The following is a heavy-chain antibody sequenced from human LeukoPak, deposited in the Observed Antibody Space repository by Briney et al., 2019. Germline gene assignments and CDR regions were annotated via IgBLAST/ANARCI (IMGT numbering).Heavy chain of an antibody. Sequence: SETLSLTCTVSGGSISNSSYYWGWIRQPPGKGLEWIGSIFYSGSTYYNPSLKSRVTISVDTSKNQFSLKLSSVTAADTAVYFCARRSSYASAVRYWGQGTLVTVSP. J-gene: IGHJ4*02. CDR3: ARRSSYASAVRY. V-gene: IGHV4-39*01. D-gene: IGHD2-2*01. CDR2: IFYSGST. CDR1: GGSISNSSYY.